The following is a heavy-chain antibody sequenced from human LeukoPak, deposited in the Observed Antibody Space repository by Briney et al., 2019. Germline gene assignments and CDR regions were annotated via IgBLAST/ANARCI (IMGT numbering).Heavy chain of an antibody. CDR3: ARQGIGGKGNDY. J-gene: IGHJ4*02. Sequence: PSETLPLTCTVSGGSISSYYWSWIRQPPGKGLEWIGYIYYSGSTNYNPSLKSRVTISVDTSKNQFSLKLSSVTAADTAVYYCARQGIGGKGNDYWGQGTLVTVSS. CDR1: GGSISSYY. CDR2: IYYSGST. D-gene: IGHD1-26*01. V-gene: IGHV4-59*08.